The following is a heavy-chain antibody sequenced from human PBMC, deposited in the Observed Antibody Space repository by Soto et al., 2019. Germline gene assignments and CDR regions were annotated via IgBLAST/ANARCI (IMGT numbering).Heavy chain of an antibody. CDR3: AGGIAARPLGY. CDR1: GGSISSSSCY. D-gene: IGHD6-6*01. Sequence: PSETLSLTCTVSGGSISSSSCYWGWIRQPPGKGLERIGSIYYSGSTYYNPSLKSRVTISVDTSKNQFSLKLSSVTAADTAVYYCAGGIAARPLGYWGQGTLVTVS. V-gene: IGHV4-39*01. J-gene: IGHJ4*02. CDR2: IYYSGST.